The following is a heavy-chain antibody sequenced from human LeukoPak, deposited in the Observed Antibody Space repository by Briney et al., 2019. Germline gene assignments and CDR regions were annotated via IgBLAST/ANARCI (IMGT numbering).Heavy chain of an antibody. D-gene: IGHD1-26*01. Sequence: PSETLSLTCTVSGGSISSYYWSWIRQPPGKGLEWIGYIYYSGSTNYNPSLKSRVSISVDTSKNQFYLKLSSVTAADAALYYCARGGSYYDYWGQGTLVTVSS. CDR1: GGSISSYY. CDR2: IYYSGST. CDR3: ARGGSYYDY. J-gene: IGHJ4*02. V-gene: IGHV4-59*01.